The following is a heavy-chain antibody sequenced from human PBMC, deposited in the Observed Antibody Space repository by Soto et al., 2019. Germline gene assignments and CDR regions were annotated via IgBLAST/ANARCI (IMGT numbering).Heavy chain of an antibody. V-gene: IGHV4-59*01. CDR3: ARDVAYGWTGYYYGMDV. CDR2: IYYSGST. CDR1: GGSISSYY. D-gene: IGHD3-10*01. Sequence: PSETLSLTCTVSGGSISSYYWSWIRQPPGKGLEWIGYIYYSGSTNYNPSLKSRVTISVDTSKNQFSLKLSSVTAADTAVYYCARDVAYGWTGYYYGMDVWGQGTTVTVSS. J-gene: IGHJ6*02.